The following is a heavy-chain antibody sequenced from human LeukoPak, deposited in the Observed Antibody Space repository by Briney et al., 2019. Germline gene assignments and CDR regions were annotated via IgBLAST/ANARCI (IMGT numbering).Heavy chain of an antibody. Sequence: PGGSLRLSCAASGFTFSAYEMNWVRQAPGMGLEWGSYISGSGSPTFYADSVKGRFTISRDNAKNSLYLQMNSLRAEDTAVYYCARDLRVTMNGGAAHWGQGTLVSVSS. D-gene: IGHD3-10*01. J-gene: IGHJ4*02. CDR3: ARDLRVTMNGGAAH. CDR1: GFTFSAYE. V-gene: IGHV3-48*03. CDR2: ISGSGSPT.